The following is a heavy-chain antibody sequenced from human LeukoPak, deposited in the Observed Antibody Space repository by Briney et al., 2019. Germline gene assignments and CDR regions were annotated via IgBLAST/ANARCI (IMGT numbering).Heavy chain of an antibody. CDR1: GFTFSSYW. CDR3: ARGGDNWNPKGFDP. J-gene: IGHJ5*02. Sequence: GGSLRLSCAASGFTFSSYWMSWVRQAPGKGLEWVANIKQDGSEKYYVDSVKGRFTISRDNAKNSLYLQMNSLRAEDTAVYYCARGGDNWNPKGFDPWGQGTLVTVSS. D-gene: IGHD1-20*01. V-gene: IGHV3-7*01. CDR2: IKQDGSEK.